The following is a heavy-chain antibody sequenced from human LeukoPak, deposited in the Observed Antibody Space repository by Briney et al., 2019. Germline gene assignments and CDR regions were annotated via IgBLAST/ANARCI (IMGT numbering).Heavy chain of an antibody. V-gene: IGHV3-21*01. Sequence: PGGSLRLSCAASGFTFRSYTMNWVRQAPGKGLEWVSSISSGSSHIYYADSVKGRFTISRDNAKNSLYLQMNSLRAEDTAVYYCARVLYSSGWLWGQGTLVTVSS. J-gene: IGHJ4*02. D-gene: IGHD6-19*01. CDR1: GFTFRSYT. CDR3: ARVLYSSGWL. CDR2: ISSGSSHI.